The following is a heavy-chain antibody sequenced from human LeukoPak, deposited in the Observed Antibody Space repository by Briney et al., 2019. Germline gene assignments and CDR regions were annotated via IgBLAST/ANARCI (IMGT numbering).Heavy chain of an antibody. CDR2: ISAYNGNT. CDR1: GYTFTNYG. D-gene: IGHD3-9*01. J-gene: IGHJ3*02. Sequence: ASVKVSCKASGYTFTNYGISWVRQAPGQGLEWMGWISAYNGNTNYAQKLQGRVTMTTDTSTSTAYMELRSLRSDDTAVYYCARTPYYDILTGYYSDAFDIWGQGTMVTVSS. CDR3: ARTPYYDILTGYYSDAFDI. V-gene: IGHV1-18*01.